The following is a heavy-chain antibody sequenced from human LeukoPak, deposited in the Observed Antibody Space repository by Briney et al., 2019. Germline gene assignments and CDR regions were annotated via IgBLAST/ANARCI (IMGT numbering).Heavy chain of an antibody. CDR3: AKSQYYDILTGGQALFDY. CDR2: ISGSGGST. J-gene: IGHJ4*02. D-gene: IGHD3-9*01. CDR1: GFTFSSYG. Sequence: PGGSLRLPCAASGFTFSSYGMSWVRQAPGKGLEWVSAISGSGGSTYYADSVKGRFTISRDNSKNTLYLQMNSLRAEDTAVYYCAKSQYYDILTGGQALFDYWGQGTLVTVSS. V-gene: IGHV3-23*01.